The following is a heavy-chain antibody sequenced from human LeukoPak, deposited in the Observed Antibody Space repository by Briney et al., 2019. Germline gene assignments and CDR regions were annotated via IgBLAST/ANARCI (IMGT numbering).Heavy chain of an antibody. D-gene: IGHD6-19*01. V-gene: IGHV3-7*02. CDR3: ARGTLGAWGW. CDR1: GFTFSSCW. J-gene: IGHJ4*02. CDR2: IKQDGSEK. Sequence: GSLRLSCAASGFTFSSCWMRRVRQAPGKGLEWVANIKQDGSEKYYVDSVKGRFTISRDNAKNSLFLQMNSLRAEDTAVYFCARGTLGAWGWWGQGTLVTVSS.